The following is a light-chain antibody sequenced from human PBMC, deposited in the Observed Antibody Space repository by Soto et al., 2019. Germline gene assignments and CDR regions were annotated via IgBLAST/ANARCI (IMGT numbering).Light chain of an antibody. CDR1: QSVSSSY. V-gene: IGKV3-20*01. CDR3: QQSGTSRT. CDR2: GAS. J-gene: IGKJ1*01. Sequence: EIVLTQSPGTLSLSPGERATLSCRASQSVSSSYLSWYQHTPGQAPRLLIYGASSRATGIPARFSGSGSGTDFTLTINRLEPEDFAVYYCQQSGTSRTFVQGTKVEIK.